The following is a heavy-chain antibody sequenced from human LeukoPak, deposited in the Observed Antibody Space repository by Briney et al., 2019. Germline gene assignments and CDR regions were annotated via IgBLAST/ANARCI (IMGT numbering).Heavy chain of an antibody. J-gene: IGHJ3*02. V-gene: IGHV4-34*01. CDR2: INHSGDT. CDR1: GGSFSGYY. CDR3: ARPKRDTDYDFWSGYFGAFDI. Sequence: SETLSLTCAVYGGSFSGYYWSWIRQPPGKGLEWIGEINHSGDTKYNPSLKSRVTISVDTSKNQFSLKLNSVTAADTAVYYCARPKRDTDYDFWSGYFGAFDIWGLGTMVTVSS. D-gene: IGHD3-3*01.